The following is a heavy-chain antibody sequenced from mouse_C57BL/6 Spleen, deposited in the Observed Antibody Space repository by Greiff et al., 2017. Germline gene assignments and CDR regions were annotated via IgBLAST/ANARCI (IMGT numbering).Heavy chain of an antibody. J-gene: IGHJ1*03. D-gene: IGHD4-1*01. CDR2: ISSGSSTI. V-gene: IGHV5-17*01. CDR1: GFTFSDYG. Sequence: EVKLMESGGGLVKPGGSLKLSCAASGFTFSDYGMHWVRQAPEKGLEWVAYISSGSSTIYYADTVKGRFTISRDNAKNTLFLQMTSLRSEDTAMYYCARGLGNWYFDVWGTGTTVTVSS. CDR3: ARGLGNWYFDV.